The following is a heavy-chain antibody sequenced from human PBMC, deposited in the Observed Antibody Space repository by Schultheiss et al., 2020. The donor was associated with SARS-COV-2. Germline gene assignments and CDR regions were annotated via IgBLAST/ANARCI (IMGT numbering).Heavy chain of an antibody. D-gene: IGHD6-13*01. CDR2: IYYSGST. CDR3: ARGDVSSSWYNSDGNDY. J-gene: IGHJ4*02. V-gene: IGHV4-4*02. Sequence: GSLRLSCAVSGGSISRSNWWSWVRQPPGKGLEWIGYIYYSGSTYYNPSLKSRVTISVDKSKNQFSLKLSSVTAADTAVYYCARGDVSSSWYNSDGNDYWGQGTLVTVSS. CDR1: GGSISRSNW.